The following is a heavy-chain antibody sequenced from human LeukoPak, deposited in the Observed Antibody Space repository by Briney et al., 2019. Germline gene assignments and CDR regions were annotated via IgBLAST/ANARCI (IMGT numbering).Heavy chain of an antibody. CDR1: GYTFTSYY. Sequence: ASVKVSCKASGYTFTSYYMHWVRQAPGQGLEWMGIINPSGGSTSYAQKFQGRVTMTRDTSTSTVYMELSSLRSEDTAVYYCASPIAVTTAFDYWGQGTLVTVSS. J-gene: IGHJ4*02. V-gene: IGHV1-46*01. D-gene: IGHD4-17*01. CDR2: INPSGGST. CDR3: ASPIAVTTAFDY.